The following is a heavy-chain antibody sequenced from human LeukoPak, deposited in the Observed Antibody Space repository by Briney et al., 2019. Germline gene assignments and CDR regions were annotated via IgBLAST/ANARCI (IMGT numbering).Heavy chain of an antibody. J-gene: IGHJ5*02. CDR1: GYTFTRYD. V-gene: IGHV1-8*01. CDR3: ARDYGGNSGWFDP. Sequence: ASVKASCKASGYTFTRYDMNWVRQATGQGLEWLGWMNPNSSNTGYAQKFQGRVTMTRNTSISTAYMELSSLRSEDTAVYYCARDYGGNSGWFDPWGQGTLVTVSS. D-gene: IGHD4-23*01. CDR2: MNPNSSNT.